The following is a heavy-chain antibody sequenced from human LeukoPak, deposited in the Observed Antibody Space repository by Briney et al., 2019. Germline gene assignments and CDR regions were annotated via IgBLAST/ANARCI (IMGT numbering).Heavy chain of an antibody. CDR1: GFTFSSYA. D-gene: IGHD6-19*01. CDR3: AKAGKAVAGTFDY. V-gene: IGHV3-23*01. J-gene: IGHJ4*02. Sequence: GGSLRLSCAASGFTFSSYAMSWVRQAPGKGLEWVSAISGSGGSTYYADSVKGRFTISRDNYKNTLYLQMNSLRDEETAVYYCAKAGKAVAGTFDYWGQGTLVTVSS. CDR2: ISGSGGST.